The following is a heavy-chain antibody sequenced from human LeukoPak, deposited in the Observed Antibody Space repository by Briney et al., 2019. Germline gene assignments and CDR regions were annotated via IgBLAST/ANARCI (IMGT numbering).Heavy chain of an antibody. J-gene: IGHJ6*03. CDR2: INTDGSGSST. V-gene: IGHV3-74*01. Sequence: PGGSLRLSCAASGFTFSSYWMHWVRQAPGKGLVWVSRINTDGSGSSTSYADSVKGRFTISRDNAKNTLYLQMNSLRAEDTAVYYCARAYSSSSGYYYYYMDVWGKGTTVTVSS. CDR1: GFTFSSYW. CDR3: ARAYSSSSGYYYYYMDV. D-gene: IGHD6-6*01.